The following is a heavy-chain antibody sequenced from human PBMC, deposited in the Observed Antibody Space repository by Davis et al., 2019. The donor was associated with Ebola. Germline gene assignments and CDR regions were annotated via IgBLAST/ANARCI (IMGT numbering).Heavy chain of an antibody. J-gene: IGHJ4*02. CDR3: ARQDDFWSGYYY. Sequence: MPSETLSLTCAVSGGSISSSNWWSWVRQPPGKGLEWIGEIYHSGSTNYNPSLKSRVTISVDKSKNQFSLKLSSVTAADTAVYYCARQDDFWSGYYYWGQGTLVTVSS. D-gene: IGHD3-3*01. CDR1: GGSISSSNW. CDR2: IYHSGST. V-gene: IGHV4-4*02.